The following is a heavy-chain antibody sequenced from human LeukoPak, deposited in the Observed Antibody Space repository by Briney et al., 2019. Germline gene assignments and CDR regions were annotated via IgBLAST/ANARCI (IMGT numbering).Heavy chain of an antibody. J-gene: IGHJ3*02. Sequence: SETLSLTCSVSGGSISNYYWNWIRQPAGKGLEWIGRLHASGSTRYNPSFGTGVTMSADTSKNQLSLKLTSVTAADTALYFCARDQSGSGGHNNDAFDIWGQGTMVTVYS. D-gene: IGHD3-16*01. CDR3: ARDQSGSGGHNNDAFDI. CDR2: LHASGST. V-gene: IGHV4-4*07. CDR1: GGSISNYY.